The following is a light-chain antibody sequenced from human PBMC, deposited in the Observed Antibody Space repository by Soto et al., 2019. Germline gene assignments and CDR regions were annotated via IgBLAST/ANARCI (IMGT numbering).Light chain of an antibody. V-gene: IGKV1-5*01. CDR1: QSISSW. CDR3: QQSYSNPTWT. J-gene: IGKJ1*01. Sequence: DIQMTQSPSTLSASVGDRVTITCRASQSISSWLAWYQQKPGKAPKLLIYDASSLESGVPSRFSGSGSGTEFTLTVSSLQPEDFATYYCQQSYSNPTWTFGQGTKVDIK. CDR2: DAS.